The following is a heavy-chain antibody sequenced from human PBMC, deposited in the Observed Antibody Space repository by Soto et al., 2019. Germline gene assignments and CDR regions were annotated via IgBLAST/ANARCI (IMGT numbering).Heavy chain of an antibody. Sequence: PGGSLRLSCAASGFTFSDYYMSWIRQAPGKGLEWVSYISSSSSYTNYADSVKGRFTISRDNAKNSLYLQMNSLRAEDTAVYYCARVLDCSSTSCYTHGLYGMDVWGQGTTVTVSS. CDR2: ISSSSSYT. J-gene: IGHJ6*02. V-gene: IGHV3-11*06. CDR3: ARVLDCSSTSCYTHGLYGMDV. CDR1: GFTFSDYY. D-gene: IGHD2-2*02.